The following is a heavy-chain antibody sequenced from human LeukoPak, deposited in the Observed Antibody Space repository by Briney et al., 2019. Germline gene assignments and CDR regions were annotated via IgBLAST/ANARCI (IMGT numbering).Heavy chain of an antibody. CDR2: IYYSGST. D-gene: IGHD3-10*01. CDR3: ARGSRFGDFDY. CDR1: GGSISSHY. J-gene: IGHJ4*02. V-gene: IGHV4-59*11. Sequence: SETLSLTCTVSGGSISSHYWSWIRQPPGKGLEWIGYIYYSGSTNYNPSLKSRVTISVDTSKNQFSLKLSSVTAADTAVYYCARGSRFGDFDYWGQGTLVTVSS.